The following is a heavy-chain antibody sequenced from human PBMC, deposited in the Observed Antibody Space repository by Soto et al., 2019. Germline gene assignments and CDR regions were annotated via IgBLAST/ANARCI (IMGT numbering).Heavy chain of an antibody. J-gene: IGHJ5*02. CDR3: ALSSGKLLWFGEPFSGSGLDP. CDR1: VVSITSGTYY. D-gene: IGHD3-10*01. V-gene: IGHV4-39*01. CDR2: IYYTGST. Sequence: SGTLSLTCTFSVVSITSGTYYWGWIRQPPGKGLEWIETIYYTGSTYYDPSLKSRVTISVDTSKNQFSLKLTSATAADTAVYYCALSSGKLLWFGEPFSGSGLDPWGQGTLVTVSS.